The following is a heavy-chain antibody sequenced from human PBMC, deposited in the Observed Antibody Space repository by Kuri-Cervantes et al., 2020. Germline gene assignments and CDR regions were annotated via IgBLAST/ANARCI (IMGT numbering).Heavy chain of an antibody. J-gene: IGHJ6*03. V-gene: IGHV4-34*01. CDR1: GGSFSSYY. CDR3: AREYYGSGSYWGSGYYYYMDV. Sequence: SETLSLTCAVYGGSFSSYYWNWIRQPPGKGLEWLGEINHSGSTTLKSRVTISVDTSKNQFSLNLSSVTAADTAVYYCAREYYGSGSYWGSGYYYYMDVWGKGTTVTVSS. CDR2: INHSGST. D-gene: IGHD3-10*01.